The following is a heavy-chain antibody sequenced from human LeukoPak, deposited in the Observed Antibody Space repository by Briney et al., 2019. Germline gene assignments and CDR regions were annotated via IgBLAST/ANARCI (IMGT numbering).Heavy chain of an antibody. CDR3: ARGYYSSTSCLLDDAFDI. J-gene: IGHJ3*02. Sequence: ASVKVSCKASGGTFSSYAISWVRQAPGQGLEWMGGIIPIFGTANYAQKFQGRVTITTDESTSTAYMELSCMRSEDTAVYYCARGYYSSTSCLLDDAFDIWGQGTMLTVSS. CDR2: IIPIFGTA. CDR1: GGTFSSYA. V-gene: IGHV1-69*05. D-gene: IGHD2-2*01.